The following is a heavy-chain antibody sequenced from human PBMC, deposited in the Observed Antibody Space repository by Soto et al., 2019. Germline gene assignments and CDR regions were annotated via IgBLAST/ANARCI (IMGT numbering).Heavy chain of an antibody. V-gene: IGHV4-31*11. CDR2: NNNRGDT. Sequence: TLSLTSGVSGASIDNNGYSWTWIRQHPGKGLEWIGTNNNRGDTYYNPSLKSRLTIALDTSKNQLSLRLNAVTAADTAIYYCARGGSGWKALNWFDPWGQGTMVT. D-gene: IGHD6-19*01. CDR1: GASIDNNGYS. J-gene: IGHJ5*02. CDR3: ARGGSGWKALNWFDP.